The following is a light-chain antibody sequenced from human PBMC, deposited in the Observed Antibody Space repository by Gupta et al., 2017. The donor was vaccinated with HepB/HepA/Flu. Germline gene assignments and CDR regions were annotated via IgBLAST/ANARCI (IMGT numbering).Light chain of an antibody. V-gene: IGKV1-33*01. Sequence: DIQMTQSTSSLSASVGDRVTITCQASQDISNYLEWYQQKPGKAPKLLIYDASNLETGVPSRFSGSGSGTDFTFTISSLQPEDIATYYCQQYDNLGLTFGGGTKVEIK. CDR2: DAS. J-gene: IGKJ4*01. CDR3: QQYDNLGLT. CDR1: QDISNY.